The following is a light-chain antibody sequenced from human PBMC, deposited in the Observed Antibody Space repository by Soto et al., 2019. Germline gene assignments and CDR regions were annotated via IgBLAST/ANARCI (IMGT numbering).Light chain of an antibody. CDR3: QQRSNWPPGLT. J-gene: IGKJ4*01. V-gene: IGKV3-11*01. Sequence: EIGLTQSRATLSLSPGERATLACRASQSVSSYLAWYQQKPGQAPRLLIYDASNRATGIPARFSGSGSGTDFTLTISSLEPEDFAVYYCQQRSNWPPGLTFGGGTKVEIK. CDR2: DAS. CDR1: QSVSSY.